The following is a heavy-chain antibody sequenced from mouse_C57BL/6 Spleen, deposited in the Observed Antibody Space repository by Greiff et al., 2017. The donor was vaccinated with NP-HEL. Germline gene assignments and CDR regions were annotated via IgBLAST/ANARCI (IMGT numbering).Heavy chain of an antibody. D-gene: IGHD2-2*01. Sequence: QVQLQQPGAELVKPGASVKLSCKACGYTFTSYWMHWVKQRPGRGLEWIGRIDPNSGGTKYNEKFKSKATLTVDKPSSTAYMQLSSLTSEDSAVYYCAIYYGYDDGFFFDYWGQGTTLTVSS. CDR1: GYTFTSYW. CDR2: IDPNSGGT. V-gene: IGHV1-72*01. J-gene: IGHJ2*01. CDR3: AIYYGYDDGFFFDY.